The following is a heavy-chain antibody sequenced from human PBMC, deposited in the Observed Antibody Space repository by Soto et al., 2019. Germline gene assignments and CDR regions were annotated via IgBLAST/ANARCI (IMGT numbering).Heavy chain of an antibody. J-gene: IGHJ5*02. Sequence: QVQLVQSGAEVKKHGASVKVSCKASGYTFTSYAMHWVRQAPGQRLEWMGWINAGNGNTKYSQKFQGRITITRDTSASTAYMELSSLRSEDTAVYYCARGYGGPIGWFDPWGQGTLVTVSS. CDR2: INAGNGNT. CDR1: GYTFTSYA. D-gene: IGHD3-16*01. V-gene: IGHV1-3*01. CDR3: ARGYGGPIGWFDP.